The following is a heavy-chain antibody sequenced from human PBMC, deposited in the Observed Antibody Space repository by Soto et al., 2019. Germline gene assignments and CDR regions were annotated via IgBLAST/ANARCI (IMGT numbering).Heavy chain of an antibody. CDR3: ARLPRGYNYGMDV. V-gene: IGHV4-34*01. CDR1: GGSFSGYY. J-gene: IGHJ6*02. CDR2: INHSRST. Sequence: QVQLQQWGAGLLKPLETLSLTCAVYGGSFSGYYWTWIRQPPGKGLEWIGEINHSRSTNYNPSLKSRVTISVDTSKNQFSLKLSSVTAADTAVYYCARLPRGYNYGMDVWGQGTTVTVSS.